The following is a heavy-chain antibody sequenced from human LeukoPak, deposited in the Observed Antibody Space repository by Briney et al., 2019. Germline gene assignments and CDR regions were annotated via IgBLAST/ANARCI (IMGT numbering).Heavy chain of an antibody. CDR3: ARDSGDSSRSYYFDY. Sequence: PSETLSLTCTVSGGSISSSSYYWGWIRQPPGKGLEWIGSIYYSGSTYYNPSLKSRVTISVDTSKNQFSLKLSSVTAADTAVYYCARDSGDSSRSYYFDYWGQGTLVTVSS. V-gene: IGHV4-39*07. CDR1: GGSISSSSYY. D-gene: IGHD3-22*01. J-gene: IGHJ4*02. CDR2: IYYSGST.